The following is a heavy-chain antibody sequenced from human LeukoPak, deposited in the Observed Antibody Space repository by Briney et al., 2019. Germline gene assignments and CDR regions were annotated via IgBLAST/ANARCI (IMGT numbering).Heavy chain of an antibody. D-gene: IGHD2-15*01. J-gene: IGHJ4*02. V-gene: IGHV3-66*01. CDR1: GFTVSSNY. CDR3: AKESSPYCSGGSCYLRRPAGLDY. CDR2: IYSGGST. Sequence: PGGSLRLSCAASGFTVSSNYMSWVRQAPGKGLEWVSVIYSGGSTYYADSVKGRFTISRDNSKNTLYLQMNSLRAEDTAVYYCAKESSPYCSGGSCYLRRPAGLDYWGQGTLVTVSS.